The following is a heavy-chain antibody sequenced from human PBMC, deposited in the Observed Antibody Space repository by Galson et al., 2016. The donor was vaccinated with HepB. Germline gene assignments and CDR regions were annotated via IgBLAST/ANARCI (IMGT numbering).Heavy chain of an antibody. CDR1: GGSLRSYY. CDR2: VYFTGTT. D-gene: IGHD3-22*01. Sequence: TLSLTCNVSGGSLRSYYWNWIRQPPGKGLEWIGYVYFTGTTNYTPSLKTRVTISADTSKNQFSLKVDSLTAADTAVYYCARGHRYYYDIGYFDHWGQGILVTVSS. J-gene: IGHJ4*02. V-gene: IGHV4-59*01. CDR3: ARGHRYYYDIGYFDH.